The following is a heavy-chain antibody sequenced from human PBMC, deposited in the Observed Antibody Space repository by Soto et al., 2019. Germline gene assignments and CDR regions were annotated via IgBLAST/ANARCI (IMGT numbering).Heavy chain of an antibody. CDR2: ISGSGGST. CDR3: AKGKMATSAPLDY. D-gene: IGHD5-12*01. Sequence: GALRLSCAASGFTFSSYAMSWVRQAPGKGLEWVSAISGSGGSTYYADSVKGRFTISRDNSKNTLYLQMNSLRAEDTAVYYCAKGKMATSAPLDYWGQGTLVTVSS. J-gene: IGHJ4*02. CDR1: GFTFSSYA. V-gene: IGHV3-23*01.